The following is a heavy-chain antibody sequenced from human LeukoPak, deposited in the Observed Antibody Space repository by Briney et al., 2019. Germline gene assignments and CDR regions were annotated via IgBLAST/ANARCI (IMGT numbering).Heavy chain of an antibody. Sequence: GGSLRLSCAASGFTFSSYDMHWVRQATGKGLEWVSAIGTAGDTYYPGSVKGRFTISRENAKNSLYLQMNSLRAGDTAVYYCARSSPFGYFDWLSTAGAFDIWGQGTMVTVSS. CDR3: ARSSPFGYFDWLSTAGAFDI. CDR2: IGTAGDT. J-gene: IGHJ3*02. V-gene: IGHV3-13*01. CDR1: GFTFSSYD. D-gene: IGHD3-9*01.